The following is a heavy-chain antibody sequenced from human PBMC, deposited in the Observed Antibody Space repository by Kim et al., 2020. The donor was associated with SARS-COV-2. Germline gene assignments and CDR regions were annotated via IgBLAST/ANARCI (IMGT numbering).Heavy chain of an antibody. CDR2: VYHDGTT. CDR1: GGSISSYY. Sequence: SETLSLTCTVSGGSISSYYWSWIRQPPGKGLEWIGYVYHDGTTNYNPSLKSRVTISVDTSKNHFSLKLSSVTAADTAVYYCARPYLKYGDRYNFDIWGQGTMVTVSS. J-gene: IGHJ3*02. CDR3: ARPYLKYGDRYNFDI. D-gene: IGHD4-17*01. V-gene: IGHV4-59*01.